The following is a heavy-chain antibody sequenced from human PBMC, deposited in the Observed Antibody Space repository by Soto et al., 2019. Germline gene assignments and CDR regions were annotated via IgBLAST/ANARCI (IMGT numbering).Heavy chain of an antibody. CDR1: GGSISSSSYY. CDR2: IYYSGST. Sequence: SETLSLTCTVSGGSISSSSYYWGWIRQPPGKGLEWIGSIYYSGSTYYNPSLKSRVTISVDTSKNQFSLKLSSVTAADTAVYYCASSYYDILTGYYPNWFDPWGQGTLVTVSS. J-gene: IGHJ5*02. V-gene: IGHV4-39*01. CDR3: ASSYYDILTGYYPNWFDP. D-gene: IGHD3-9*01.